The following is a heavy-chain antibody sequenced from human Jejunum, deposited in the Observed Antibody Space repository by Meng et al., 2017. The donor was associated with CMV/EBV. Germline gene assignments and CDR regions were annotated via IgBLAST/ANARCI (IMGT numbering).Heavy chain of an antibody. J-gene: IGHJ6*02. V-gene: IGHV4-34*01. CDR3: ARDGGLTQYYYYGMDV. Sequence: GGSVSGYYWSWIRQPQGKGLEWIGEINHSGSTNYNPSLKSRVIISVDTSKNQFSLKLSSVTAADTAVYYCARDGGLTQYYYYGMDVWGQGTTVTVSS. CDR2: INHSGST. CDR1: GGSVSGYY. D-gene: IGHD2-15*01.